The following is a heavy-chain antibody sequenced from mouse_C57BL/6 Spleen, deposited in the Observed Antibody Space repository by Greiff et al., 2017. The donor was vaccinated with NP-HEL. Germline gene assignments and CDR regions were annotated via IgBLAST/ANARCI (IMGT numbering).Heavy chain of an antibody. CDR2: IDPSDSYT. CDR1: GYTFTSYW. Sequence: QVQLQQPGAELVMPGASVKLSCKASGYTFTSYWMHWVKQRPGQGLEWIGEIDPSDSYTNYNQEFKGKSTLTVDKSSSTAYMQLSSLTSEDSAVYYCARGGYYGSSSGYFDYWGQGTTLTVSS. D-gene: IGHD1-1*01. V-gene: IGHV1-69*01. J-gene: IGHJ2*01. CDR3: ARGGYYGSSSGYFDY.